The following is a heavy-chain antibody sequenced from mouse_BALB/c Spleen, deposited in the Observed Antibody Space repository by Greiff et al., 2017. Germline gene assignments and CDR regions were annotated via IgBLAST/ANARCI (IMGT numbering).Heavy chain of an antibody. D-gene: IGHD2-1*01. CDR2: ISDGGSYT. J-gene: IGHJ4*01. Sequence: EVQLVESGGGLVKPGGSLKLSCAASGFTFSDYYMYWVRQTPEKRLEWVATISDGGSYTYYPDSVKGRFTISRDNAKNNLYLQMSSLKSEDTAMYYCAKVGAGGNLYAMDYWGQGTSVTVSS. CDR1: GFTFSDYY. CDR3: AKVGAGGNLYAMDY. V-gene: IGHV5-4*02.